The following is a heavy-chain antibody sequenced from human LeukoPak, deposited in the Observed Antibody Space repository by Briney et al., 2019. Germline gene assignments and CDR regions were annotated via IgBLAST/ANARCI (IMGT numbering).Heavy chain of an antibody. CDR1: GYTFTSYY. Sequence: ASVKVSCKASGYTFTSYYMHWVRQAPGQGLEWMGIINPSGGSTSYAQKFQGRVTMTRDTSITTAYMELSSLRSEDTAVYYCAKRGSNYGDFDSWGQGTLVTVSS. CDR2: INPSGGST. D-gene: IGHD3-16*01. J-gene: IGHJ4*02. V-gene: IGHV1-46*01. CDR3: AKRGSNYGDFDS.